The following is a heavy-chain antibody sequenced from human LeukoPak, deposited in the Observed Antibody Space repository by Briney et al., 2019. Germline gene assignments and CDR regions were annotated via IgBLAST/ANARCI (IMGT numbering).Heavy chain of an antibody. CDR1: XGXXXXYY. D-gene: IGHD3-3*01. CDR3: ARASYYDFWSGYYTVDY. J-gene: IGHJ4*02. V-gene: IGHV4-34*01. CDR2: XNHSGST. Sequence: EXLSLTCAXXXGXXXXYYWXXXRQPPXXXVXXXXXXNHSGSTNYNPSLKSPVTISVDTSKNQFSLKLSSVTAADTAVYYCARASYYDFWSGYYTVDYWGQGTLVTVSS.